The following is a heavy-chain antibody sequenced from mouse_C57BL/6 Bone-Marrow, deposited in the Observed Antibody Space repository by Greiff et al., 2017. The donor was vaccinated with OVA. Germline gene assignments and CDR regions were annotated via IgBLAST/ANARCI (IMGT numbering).Heavy chain of an antibody. D-gene: IGHD2-1*01. CDR1: GFTFSSYA. CDR3: ANGIYYGPYYFDY. J-gene: IGHJ2*01. Sequence: EVKLMESGGGLVKPGGSLKLSCAASGFTFSSYAMSWVRQTPEKRLEWVATISDGGSYTYYPDNVKGRFTISRDNAKNNLYLQMSHLKSEDTAVYYCANGIYYGPYYFDYWGQGTTLPVSS. V-gene: IGHV5-4*03. CDR2: ISDGGSYT.